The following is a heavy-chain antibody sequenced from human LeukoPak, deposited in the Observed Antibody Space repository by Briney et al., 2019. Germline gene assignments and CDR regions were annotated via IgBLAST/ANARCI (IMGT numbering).Heavy chain of an antibody. V-gene: IGHV1-2*02. CDR2: ISPSSGDT. Sequence: GASVKVSCKASGYTFTDYYMHWVRPAPGQGLEWMGWISPSSGDTRHAQRFQDRVTMTRDTPVSTAYMELTRLQSDDTAVYYCANGGSNGWAPIDYWGQGALVTVSS. CDR3: ANGGSNGWAPIDY. D-gene: IGHD6-19*01. CDR1: GYTFTDYY. J-gene: IGHJ4*02.